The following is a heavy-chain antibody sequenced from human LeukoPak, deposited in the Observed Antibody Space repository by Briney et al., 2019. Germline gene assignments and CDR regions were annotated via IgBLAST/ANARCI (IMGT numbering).Heavy chain of an antibody. Sequence: GGSLRLSCAASGFTFSSYAMSWVRQAPGKGLEWVSAISGSGGSTYYADSVKGRFTISRDNSKNTLYLQMNSLRAEDTAVYYCAAEHYDILTGYHHFDYWGQGTLVTVSP. CDR3: AAEHYDILTGYHHFDY. CDR1: GFTFSSYA. V-gene: IGHV3-23*01. J-gene: IGHJ4*02. D-gene: IGHD3-9*01. CDR2: ISGSGGST.